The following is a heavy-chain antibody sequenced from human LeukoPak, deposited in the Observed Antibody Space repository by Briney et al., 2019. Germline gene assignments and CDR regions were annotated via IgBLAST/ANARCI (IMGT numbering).Heavy chain of an antibody. V-gene: IGHV1-18*01. D-gene: IGHD6-19*01. CDR1: GYTFTSYG. Sequence: ASVKVSCKASGYTFTSYGISWVRQAPGQGLEWMGWISAYNGNTNYAQKLQGRVTMTTDTSTSTAYMELSSLRSEDTAVYYCARIIAVAVGYDFNYGMDVWGQGTTVTVSS. CDR2: ISAYNGNT. CDR3: ARIIAVAVGYDFNYGMDV. J-gene: IGHJ6*02.